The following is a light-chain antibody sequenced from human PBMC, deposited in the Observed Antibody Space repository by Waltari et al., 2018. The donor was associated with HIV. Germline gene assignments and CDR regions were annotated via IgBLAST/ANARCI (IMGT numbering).Light chain of an antibody. CDR1: SSDVGGYNY. CDR3: SSYTSSSPYA. CDR2: DVS. J-gene: IGLJ1*01. V-gene: IGLV2-14*03. Sequence: QSALNQPASVSGSPGQSIPISCTGTSSDVGGYNYVSCYQQHPGKAPKLMIYDVSNRPSGVSNRFSGSKSGNTASLTISGLQAEDEADYYCSSYTSSSPYAFGTGTKVTVL.